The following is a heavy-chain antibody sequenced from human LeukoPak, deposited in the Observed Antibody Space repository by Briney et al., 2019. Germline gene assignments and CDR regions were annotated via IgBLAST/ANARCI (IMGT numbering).Heavy chain of an antibody. Sequence: SQTLSLTCTVSGGSISSGSYYWSWIRQPAGKGLEWIGRIYTSGSTNYNPSLKSRVTISVDTSKNQFSLKLSSVTAADTAVYYCASNSPLTRWGQGTMVTVSS. V-gene: IGHV4-61*02. CDR1: GGSISSGSYY. J-gene: IGHJ3*01. CDR3: ASNSPLTR. D-gene: IGHD2-21*01. CDR2: IYTSGST.